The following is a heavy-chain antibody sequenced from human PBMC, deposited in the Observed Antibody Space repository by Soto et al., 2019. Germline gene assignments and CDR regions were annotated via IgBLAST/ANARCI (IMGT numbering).Heavy chain of an antibody. V-gene: IGHV1-18*01. CDR1: GYTFMSYG. CDR2: ISAYNGNT. D-gene: IGHD3-10*01. J-gene: IGHJ5*02. CDR3: ARDMIPMVRGAIIKWFAP. Sequence: ASVKVSCKASGYTFMSYGINWVRQAPGQGLEWMGWISAYNGNTNYAQKLQGRVTMTTETSTSTAYMELRSLRSDDTAVYYCARDMIPMVRGAIIKWFAPWGQGTQVTVSS.